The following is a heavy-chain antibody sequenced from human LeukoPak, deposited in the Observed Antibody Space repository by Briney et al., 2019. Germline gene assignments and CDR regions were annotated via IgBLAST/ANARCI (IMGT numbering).Heavy chain of an antibody. Sequence: SETLSLTCTVSGGSISSYYWSWIRQPPGKGLEWIGYIYYSGSTNYNPSLKSRVTISVDTSKNQFSLKLSSVTAADTAVYYCARHTGEQWLAYWGQGTLVTVSS. V-gene: IGHV4-59*08. CDR1: GGSISSYY. CDR2: IYYSGST. CDR3: ARHTGEQWLAY. J-gene: IGHJ4*02. D-gene: IGHD6-19*01.